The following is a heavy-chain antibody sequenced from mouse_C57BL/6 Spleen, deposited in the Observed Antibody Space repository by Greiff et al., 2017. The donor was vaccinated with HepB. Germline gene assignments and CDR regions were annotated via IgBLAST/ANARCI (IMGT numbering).Heavy chain of an antibody. CDR3: ARAAYYGSSYDYAMDY. V-gene: IGHV1-9*01. Sequence: QVQLQQSGAELMKPGASVKLSCKATGYTFTGYWIEWVKQRPGHGLEWIGEILPGSGSTNYNEKFKGKATFTADTSSNTAYMQLSSLTTEDSAIYYCARAAYYGSSYDYAMDYWGQGTSVTVSS. CDR1: GYTFTGYW. J-gene: IGHJ4*01. D-gene: IGHD1-1*01. CDR2: ILPGSGST.